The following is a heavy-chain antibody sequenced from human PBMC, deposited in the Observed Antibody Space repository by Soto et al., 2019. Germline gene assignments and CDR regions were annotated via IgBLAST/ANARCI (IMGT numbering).Heavy chain of an antibody. Sequence: QVQLVQPGAEVKKPGASVKVSCKASGYTFTSYGISWVRQAPGQGLEWMGWISAYNGNTNYAQKLQGRVTMTTDTYTSTAYMELRSLRSDDTAVYYCARLSGGSWEDYYYYGMDVWGQGTTVTVSS. CDR2: ISAYNGNT. D-gene: IGHD2-15*01. V-gene: IGHV1-18*01. CDR3: ARLSGGSWEDYYYYGMDV. J-gene: IGHJ6*02. CDR1: GYTFTSYG.